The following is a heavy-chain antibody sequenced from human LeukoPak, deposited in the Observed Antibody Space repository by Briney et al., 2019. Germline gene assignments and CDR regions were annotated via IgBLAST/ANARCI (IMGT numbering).Heavy chain of an antibody. Sequence: PGGSLRLSCLASGFTFNNFEITWVRQAPGKGLEWVSYISSSGGATYCAESMKGRFTISRDNAKNSVFLQMNGLRPSDTSVYYCARINGQRTSIDYWGQGTLVTVSS. J-gene: IGHJ4*02. D-gene: IGHD2-2*01. CDR2: ISSSGGAT. CDR1: GFTFNNFE. V-gene: IGHV3-48*03. CDR3: ARINGQRTSIDY.